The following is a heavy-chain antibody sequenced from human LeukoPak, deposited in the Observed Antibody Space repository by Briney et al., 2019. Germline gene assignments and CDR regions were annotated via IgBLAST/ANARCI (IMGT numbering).Heavy chain of an antibody. J-gene: IGHJ4*02. V-gene: IGHV3-11*06. CDR1: GFIFSDYY. CDR3: ARARGDSTSYYFDY. Sequence: GGSLRLSCVASGFIFSDYYMSWIRQAPGKGLEWVSYISSSSSHTKYADSVKGRFTISRDNAKNSLYLQMSSLRAEDMALYYCARARGDSTSYYFDYWGLGTLVTVSS. CDR2: ISSSSSHT. D-gene: IGHD2-21*02.